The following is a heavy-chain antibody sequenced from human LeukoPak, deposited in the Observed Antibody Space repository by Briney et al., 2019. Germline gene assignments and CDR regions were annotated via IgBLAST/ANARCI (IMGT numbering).Heavy chain of an antibody. J-gene: IGHJ6*02. V-gene: IGHV3-66*01. CDR1: GFTFSSYA. CDR2: IYSGGST. Sequence: PGGSLRLSCAASGFTFSSYAMSWVRQAPGKGLEWVSVIYSGGSTYYADSVKGRFTISRDNSKNTLYLQMNSLRAEDTAVYYCAGSGWSYGMDVWGQGTTVNVSS. D-gene: IGHD6-19*01. CDR3: AGSGWSYGMDV.